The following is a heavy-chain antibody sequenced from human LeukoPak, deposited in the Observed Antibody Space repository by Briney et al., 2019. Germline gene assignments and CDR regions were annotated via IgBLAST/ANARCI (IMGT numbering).Heavy chain of an antibody. CDR3: ARLGRSGNWFDP. CDR2: INPNSGGT. D-gene: IGHD3-10*01. V-gene: IGHV1-2*02. Sequence: GASVTVSCKASGYTFTCYYMHWVRQAPGQGLEWMGWINPNSGGTNYAQKFQGRVTMTRDTSISTAYMDLSRLRSDDTAVYYCARLGRSGNWFDPWGQGTLVTVSS. CDR1: GYTFTCYY. J-gene: IGHJ5*02.